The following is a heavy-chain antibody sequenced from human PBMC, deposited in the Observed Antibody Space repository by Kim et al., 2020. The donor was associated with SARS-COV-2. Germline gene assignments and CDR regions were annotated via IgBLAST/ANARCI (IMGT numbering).Heavy chain of an antibody. J-gene: IGHJ4*02. CDR2: ISSSGSTI. V-gene: IGHV3-48*03. CDR3: ARVGRSKYYYGSGSYFYYFDY. Sequence: GGSLRLSCAASGFTFSSYEMNWVRQAPGKGLEWVSYISSSGSTIYYADSVKGRFTISRDNAKNSLYLQMNSLRAEDTAVYYCARVGRSKYYYGSGSYFYYFDYWGQGTLVTVSS. CDR1: GFTFSSYE. D-gene: IGHD3-10*01.